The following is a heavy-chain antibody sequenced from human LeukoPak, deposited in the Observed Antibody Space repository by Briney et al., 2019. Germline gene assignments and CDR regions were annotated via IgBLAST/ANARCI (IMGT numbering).Heavy chain of an antibody. CDR3: AHNGHYDILTGYKNPFDY. CDR2: IYWNDDK. D-gene: IGHD3-9*01. V-gene: IGHV2-5*01. Sequence: SGPTLVKPTQTLTLTCTFSGFSLSTSGVGVGWIRQPPGKALEWLALIYWNDDKRYSPSLKSRLTITKDTSKNQVVLTMTNMNPVDTATYHCAHNGHYDILTGYKNPFDYWGQGTLVTVSS. CDR1: GFSLSTSGVG. J-gene: IGHJ4*02.